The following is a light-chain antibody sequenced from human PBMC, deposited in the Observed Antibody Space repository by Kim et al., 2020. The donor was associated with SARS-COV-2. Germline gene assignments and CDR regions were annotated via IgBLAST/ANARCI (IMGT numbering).Light chain of an antibody. CDR2: LAS. Sequence: DVVMTQSPLSLPVTPGEPASLSCSSSQSLLHSNGYNYLDWYLQKPGQSPQPLIYLASNRASGVPDRFSGSVSGTDFTLKISRVEAEDVGVYFCMQALQTPITFGQGTRLEIK. J-gene: IGKJ5*01. V-gene: IGKV2-28*01. CDR1: QSLLHSNGYNY. CDR3: MQALQTPIT.